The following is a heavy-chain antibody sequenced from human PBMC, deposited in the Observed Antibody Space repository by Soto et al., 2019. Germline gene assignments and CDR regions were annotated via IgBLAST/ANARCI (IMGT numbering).Heavy chain of an antibody. J-gene: IGHJ5*02. CDR2: IIPMFGTV. D-gene: IGHD2-15*01. CDR3: ATSSLKHCRVGPCYESWFYP. CDR1: GAIFSKYV. Sequence: QVQLVQSGAEVKKPGSSVKVSCKAAGAIFSKYVISWARQAPGQGLEWLGGIIPMFGTVNYAQKFQCRLPITADESTSSAYRYLSTLRADDTAVYYCATSSLKHCRVGPCYESWFYPWGQATLVTVSS. V-gene: IGHV1-69*01.